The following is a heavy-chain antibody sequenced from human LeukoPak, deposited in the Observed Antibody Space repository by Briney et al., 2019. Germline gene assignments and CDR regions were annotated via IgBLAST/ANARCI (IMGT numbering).Heavy chain of an antibody. Sequence: GASVKVSCKASGYTFTGYYMHWVRQAPGQGLEWMGWINPNSGGTNYAQKFQGWVTMTRDTSISTAYMELSRLRSDDTPVYYCARDLRPTYYYDSSGYFDYCGQGTLDTVSS. D-gene: IGHD3-22*01. J-gene: IGHJ4*02. CDR3: ARDLRPTYYYDSSGYFDY. V-gene: IGHV1-2*04. CDR1: GYTFTGYY. CDR2: INPNSGGT.